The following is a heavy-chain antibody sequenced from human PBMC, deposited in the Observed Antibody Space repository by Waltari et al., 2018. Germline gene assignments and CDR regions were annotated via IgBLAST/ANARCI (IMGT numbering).Heavy chain of an antibody. D-gene: IGHD1-26*01. V-gene: IGHV4-38-2*01. CDR1: GYSISSGYY. CDR3: ARKYSGSLDPFDY. J-gene: IGHJ4*02. CDR2: IYHSGNT. Sequence: QVQLQESGPGLVKPSETLSLTCAVSGYSISSGYYWGWIRQPPGKGLEWIGTIYHSGNTYYNPSLKSRVTISVDTYENQFSLKLTSVTAADTAVYYCARKYSGSLDPFDYWGQGTLVTVSS.